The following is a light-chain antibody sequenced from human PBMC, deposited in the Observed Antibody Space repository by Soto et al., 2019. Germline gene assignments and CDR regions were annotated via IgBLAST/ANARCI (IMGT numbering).Light chain of an antibody. V-gene: IGKV1-39*01. CDR3: QQRYITPCT. CDR1: QTASTQ. CDR2: AAS. Sequence: DIQVTQSPSSLSASVGDRVTITCRASQTASTQLSRSQQKPGKAPKLLIHAASSLQSGVPSRYSGSGPGTNFTLTISSLQPEDFATYYCQQRYITPCTFGPGTKVDIK. J-gene: IGKJ3*01.